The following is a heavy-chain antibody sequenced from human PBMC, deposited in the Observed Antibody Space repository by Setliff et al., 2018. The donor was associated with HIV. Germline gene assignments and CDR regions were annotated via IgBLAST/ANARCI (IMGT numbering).Heavy chain of an antibody. CDR2: INHSGST. D-gene: IGHD3-3*01. V-gene: IGHV4-34*01. J-gene: IGHJ6*02. Sequence: SETLSLTCAVYGGSFSKYYWTWLRQPPGKGLEWIGEINHSGSTYYNPSLNSRVTISVDASKNQFSLKLSSVTAADTAVYYCARIFGDQGYYYGMDVWGQGTTVTVSS. CDR1: GGSFSKYY. CDR3: ARIFGDQGYYYGMDV.